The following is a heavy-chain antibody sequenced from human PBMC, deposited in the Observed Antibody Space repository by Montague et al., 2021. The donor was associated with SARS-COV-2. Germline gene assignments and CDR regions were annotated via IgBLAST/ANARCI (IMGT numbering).Heavy chain of an antibody. V-gene: IGHV4-39*01. J-gene: IGHJ4*02. CDR3: TRHVHMTWPEPSPGFDY. D-gene: IGHD1-1*01. CDR1: GDSISSSSYN. Sequence: SETLSLTSTVSGDSISSSSYNWGWIRQPPGKGLEWIGSVHYSGRPYYNPSLKSRVTIYVDTSKNQLSLKLSSVTAADTAVYYCTRHVHMTWPEPSPGFDYWGQGTRVTVSS. CDR2: VHYSGRP.